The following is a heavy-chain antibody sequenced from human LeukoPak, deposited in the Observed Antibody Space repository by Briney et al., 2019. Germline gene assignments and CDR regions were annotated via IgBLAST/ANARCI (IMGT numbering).Heavy chain of an antibody. CDR1: GFTFTDYW. CDR3: ARGGYSGSYYKFS. Sequence: GGSLRLSCVASGFTFTDYWMHWVRQAPGKGPEWLSRISNDGSITVYADSAKGRFTVSKDNAKSFVYLEVTSLRPGDTAVYYCARGGYSGSYYKFSWGPGTLVTVAS. V-gene: IGHV3-74*01. J-gene: IGHJ4*02. CDR2: ISNDGSIT. D-gene: IGHD6-25*01.